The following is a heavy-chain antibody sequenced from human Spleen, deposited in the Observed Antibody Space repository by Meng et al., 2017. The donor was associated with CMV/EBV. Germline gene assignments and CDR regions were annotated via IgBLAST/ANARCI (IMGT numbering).Heavy chain of an antibody. Sequence: GESLKISCAASGFTFSVHAMTWVRQAPGKGLEWVAYISSSSSTMYFADSVKGRFTISRDNAKNTVYLQMNSLRAEDTAVYYCVRVGLGDYPDMTYYFDYWGQGTLVTVSS. D-gene: IGHD4-17*01. J-gene: IGHJ4*02. CDR1: GFTFSVHA. CDR3: VRVGLGDYPDMTYYFDY. V-gene: IGHV3-48*04. CDR2: ISSSSSTM.